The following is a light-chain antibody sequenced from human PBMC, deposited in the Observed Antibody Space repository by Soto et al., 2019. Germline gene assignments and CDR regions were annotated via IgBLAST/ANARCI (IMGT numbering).Light chain of an antibody. CDR1: QGIRND. J-gene: IGKJ1*01. CDR3: LQHTSYPWT. V-gene: IGKV1-17*01. Sequence: DIQMTQSPSSLSASVGDRVTVTCRASQGIRNDLGWYKQKPGKAPKRLIYAASSLQSGVPSRFSGSGAGTDLTLTLSSLQHEDFATYYCLQHTSYPWTFCQGTKVEIK. CDR2: AAS.